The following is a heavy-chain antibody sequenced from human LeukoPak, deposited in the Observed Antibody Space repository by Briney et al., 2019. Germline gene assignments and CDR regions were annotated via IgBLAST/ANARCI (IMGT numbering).Heavy chain of an antibody. CDR3: ARSNYYGSGRYWYFDL. CDR2: ISAYNGNT. Sequence: ASLKVSCKASGYTFTSYGISWVRQTPGQGLEWMGWISAYNGNTNYAQKLQGRVTMTTDTSTSTAYMELRSLRSDDTAVYYCARSNYYGSGRYWYFDLWGRGTLVTVSS. CDR1: GYTFTSYG. J-gene: IGHJ2*01. D-gene: IGHD3-10*01. V-gene: IGHV1-18*01.